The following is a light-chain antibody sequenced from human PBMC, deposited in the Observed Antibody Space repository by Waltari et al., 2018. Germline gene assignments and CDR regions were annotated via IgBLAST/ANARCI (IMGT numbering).Light chain of an antibody. CDR2: DVS. CDR3: SSYTTRGTWV. Sequence: QSALTQPASVSGSPGPSITFSCTGASSAVGAYAFVSWYQPLPGRAPKLLIYDVSHRPSGVSDRLSGSKSGNTASLTISGLQPEDEADYYCSSYTTRGTWVFGGGTKLTVL. J-gene: IGLJ3*02. V-gene: IGLV2-14*03. CDR1: SSAVGAYAF.